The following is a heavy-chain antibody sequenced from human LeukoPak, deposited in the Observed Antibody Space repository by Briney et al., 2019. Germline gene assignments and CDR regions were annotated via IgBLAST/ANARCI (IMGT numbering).Heavy chain of an antibody. D-gene: IGHD3-16*01. CDR2: ISGSGGSK. V-gene: IGHV3-23*01. CDR1: GFTFSSYA. Sequence: GGSLRLSCAASGFTFSSYAMSWVRQAPGKGLEWVSAISGSGGSKYYADSVKGRFTISRDNSRDTLYLQMNSLGAEDTAVYYCAKGYYDYVWGSYYFDYWGQGTLVTVSS. J-gene: IGHJ4*02. CDR3: AKGYYDYVWGSYYFDY.